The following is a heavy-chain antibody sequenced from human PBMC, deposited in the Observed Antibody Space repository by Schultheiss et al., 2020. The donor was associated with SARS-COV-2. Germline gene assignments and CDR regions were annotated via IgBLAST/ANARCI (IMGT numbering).Heavy chain of an antibody. Sequence: SETLSLTCAVSGYSISSGYYWGWIRQPPGKGLEWIGSIYHSGSTYYNPSLKSRVTISVDTSKNQFSLKLSSVTAADTAVYYCARDPYQLDDYGDYSIHYGMDVWGQGTTVTVSS. CDR1: GYSISSGYY. V-gene: IGHV4-38-2*02. J-gene: IGHJ6*02. CDR2: IYHSGST. CDR3: ARDPYQLDDYGDYSIHYGMDV. D-gene: IGHD4-17*01.